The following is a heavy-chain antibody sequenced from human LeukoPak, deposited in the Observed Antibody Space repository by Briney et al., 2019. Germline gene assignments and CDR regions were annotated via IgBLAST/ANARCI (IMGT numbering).Heavy chain of an antibody. J-gene: IGHJ6*02. CDR3: AKEGVVVVVATSVYYYYYGMDV. CDR2: IIPILNIT. D-gene: IGHD2-15*01. Sequence: GASVKVSCKASGGTFSSYTISWVRQAPGQGLEWMGRIIPILNITDYAQNFQCRVTLTADKSTSTAYMELSTLRSEDTAVYYCAKEGVVVVVATSVYYYYYGMDVWGQGTTVTVSS. V-gene: IGHV1-69*02. CDR1: GGTFSSYT.